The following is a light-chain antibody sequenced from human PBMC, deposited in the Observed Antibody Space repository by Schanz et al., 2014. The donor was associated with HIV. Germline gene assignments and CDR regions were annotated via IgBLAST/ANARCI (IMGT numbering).Light chain of an antibody. CDR2: EVT. CDR1: SSDVGGYNY. CDR3: SSYTSSSTYV. V-gene: IGLV2-11*01. J-gene: IGLJ1*01. Sequence: QSALTQPRSVSGSPGQSVTISCTGTSSDVGGYNYVSWYQQHPGKAPKLMIYEVTKRPSGVPDRFSGSKSGNTASLTISGLQAEDEADYYCSSYTSSSTYVFGTGTKLTVL.